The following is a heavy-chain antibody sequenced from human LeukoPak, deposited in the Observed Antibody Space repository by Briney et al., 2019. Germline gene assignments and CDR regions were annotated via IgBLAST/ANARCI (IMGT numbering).Heavy chain of an antibody. V-gene: IGHV1-69*13. CDR3: ARDHSSSSGYFQH. J-gene: IGHJ1*01. D-gene: IGHD6-6*01. CDR1: GYTFTSNY. Sequence: SVNVSFKASGYTFTSNYIHWVRQAPGQGLEWMGGIIPIFGTANYAQKFQGRVTITADESTSTAYMELSSLRSEDTAVYYCARDHSSSSGYFQHWGQGTLVTVSS. CDR2: IIPIFGTA.